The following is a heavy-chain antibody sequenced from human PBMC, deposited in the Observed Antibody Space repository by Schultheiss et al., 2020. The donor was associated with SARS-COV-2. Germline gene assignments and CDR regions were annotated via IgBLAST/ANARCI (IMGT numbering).Heavy chain of an antibody. CDR1: GGSISSSSYY. CDR3: AREGYFDTSGYPTFDR. V-gene: IGHV4-39*07. Sequence: SQTLSLTCTVSGGSISSSSYYWGWIRQPPGKGLEWIGSIYYSGSTYYNPSLKSRVTISVDKSKSQFSLELSSVTAADTAVYYCAREGYFDTSGYPTFDRWGQGTLVTVSS. J-gene: IGHJ4*02. D-gene: IGHD3-22*01. CDR2: IYYSGST.